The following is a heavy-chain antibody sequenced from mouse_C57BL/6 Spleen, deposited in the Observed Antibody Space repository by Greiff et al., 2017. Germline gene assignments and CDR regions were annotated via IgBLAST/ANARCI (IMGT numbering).Heavy chain of an antibody. CDR3: ASNWDVGY. Sequence: QVQLQQPGAELVMPGASVKLSCKASGYTFTSYWMHWVKQRPGQGLEWIGEIDPSDSYTNYNQKFKGKSTLTVDKSSSTAYMQLSSLTSEDSVVYYCASNWDVGYWGQGTTLTVSS. CDR2: IDPSDSYT. D-gene: IGHD4-1*01. J-gene: IGHJ2*01. CDR1: GYTFTSYW. V-gene: IGHV1-69*01.